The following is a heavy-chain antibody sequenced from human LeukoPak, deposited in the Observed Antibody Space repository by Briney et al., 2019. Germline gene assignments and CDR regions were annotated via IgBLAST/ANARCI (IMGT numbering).Heavy chain of an antibody. CDR3: ATQNPPGSGYYDTYNWFDP. CDR1: GFTFDDYV. D-gene: IGHD5-12*01. V-gene: IGHV3-43*02. Sequence: GGSLRLSCTASGFTFDDYVMHWVRQAPGKGLEWVSLISGDGSGTYYADSVKGRFTISRDNSKNSRFLHMSGLRAEDTALYYSATQNPPGSGYYDTYNWFDPWGQGTLVTVAS. CDR2: ISGDGSGT. J-gene: IGHJ5*02.